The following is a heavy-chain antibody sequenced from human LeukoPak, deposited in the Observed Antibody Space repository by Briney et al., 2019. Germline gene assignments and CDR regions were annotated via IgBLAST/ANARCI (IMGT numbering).Heavy chain of an antibody. V-gene: IGHV3-33*01. CDR3: ARVIGRYYGSGSPDY. CDR2: IWYDGSNK. J-gene: IGHJ4*02. D-gene: IGHD3-10*01. CDR1: GFTFSSYG. Sequence: GGSLRLSCAASGFTFSSYGMHWVRQAPGKGPEWVAVIWYDGSNKYYADSVKGRFTISRDNSKNTLYLQMNSLRAEDTAVYYCARVIGRYYGSGSPDYWGQGTLVTVSS.